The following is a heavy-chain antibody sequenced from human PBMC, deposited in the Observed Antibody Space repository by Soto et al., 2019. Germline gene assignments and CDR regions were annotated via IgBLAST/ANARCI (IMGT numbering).Heavy chain of an antibody. Sequence: QVLLVESGGGVVQPGRSLRLSCAASGFTFSSYGMHWVRQAPGKGLEWVAVIWYDGSNKYYADSVKGRFTISRDNSKNPLYLQMNSLRAEDTAVYYCARGLELSYYYYYYGMDVWGQGTTVTVSS. CDR1: GFTFSSYG. V-gene: IGHV3-33*01. CDR3: ARGLELSYYYYYYGMDV. D-gene: IGHD1-7*01. J-gene: IGHJ6*02. CDR2: IWYDGSNK.